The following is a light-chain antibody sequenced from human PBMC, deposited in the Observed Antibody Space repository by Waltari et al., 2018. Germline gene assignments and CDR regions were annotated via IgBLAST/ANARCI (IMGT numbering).Light chain of an antibody. CDR3: CSYAGSSTWV. CDR2: EVT. CDR1: SHHAGGYDH. J-gene: IGLJ3*02. V-gene: IGLV2-23*02. Sequence: QSALTQPASVSGSPGQSITISCTGTSHHAGGYDHVSWYQQHHGKAPKVIVSEVTSRPSGISNRFSGSKSGNTASLTISGLQAEDEADYYCCSYAGSSTWVFGGGTKLTVL.